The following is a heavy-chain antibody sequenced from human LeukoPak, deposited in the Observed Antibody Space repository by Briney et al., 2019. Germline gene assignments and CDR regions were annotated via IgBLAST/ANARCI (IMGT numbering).Heavy chain of an antibody. D-gene: IGHD2-2*01. V-gene: IGHV3-21*01. CDR2: ISSSSSYI. Sequence: GGSLRLSCAASGFTFSSYSMNWVRQAPGKGLEWVSSISSSSSYIYYADSVKGRFTISRDNAKNSLYLQMNSLRAEDTAVYYCARSPVTGYCSSTSCPSWDYYYYYGMDVWGQGTTVTVSS. CDR1: GFTFSSYS. CDR3: ARSPVTGYCSSTSCPSWDYYYYYGMDV. J-gene: IGHJ6*02.